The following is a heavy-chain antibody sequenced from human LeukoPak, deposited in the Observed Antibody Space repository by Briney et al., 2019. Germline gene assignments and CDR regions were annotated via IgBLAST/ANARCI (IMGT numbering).Heavy chain of an antibody. J-gene: IGHJ4*02. V-gene: IGHV3-9*01. CDR3: AKAGDDFWSGYDY. CDR1: GFTFSSYS. D-gene: IGHD3-3*01. CDR2: ISWNSGTI. Sequence: PGGSLRLSCAASGFTFSSYSTNWVRQAPGKGLEWVSGISWNSGTIDYADSVKGRFSVSRDNAKNSLHLQMNSLRTEDTALYYCAKAGDDFWSGYDYWGQGTPVVVSS.